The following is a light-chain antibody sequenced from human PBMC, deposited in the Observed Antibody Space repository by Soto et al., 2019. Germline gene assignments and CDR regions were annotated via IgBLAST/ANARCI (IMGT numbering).Light chain of an antibody. J-gene: IGLJ3*02. Sequence: QSALTQPPSVSGSPGQSVTISCTGTSSDVGSYNRVSWYQQFPGTAPKLMIYEVSNRPSGVPDRFSGSKSGNTASLTISGRQAEDEADYYCSSHTSSSTWVFGGGTKLTVL. CDR1: SSDVGSYNR. V-gene: IGLV2-18*02. CDR3: SSHTSSSTWV. CDR2: EVS.